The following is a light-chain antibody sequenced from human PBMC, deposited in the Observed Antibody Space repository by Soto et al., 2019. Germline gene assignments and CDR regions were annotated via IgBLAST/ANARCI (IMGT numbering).Light chain of an antibody. CDR1: SSNIGSNY. Sequence: QSALTQPPSASGTPGQRVTISCSGSSSNIGSNYVYWYQQLPGTAPKLLIYRNNQRPSGVPDRFSGSKSGTSASLVISGLRSEDEADYYCAAWDDSLSVLVFGTGTKVTVL. V-gene: IGLV1-47*01. CDR3: AAWDDSLSVLV. CDR2: RNN. J-gene: IGLJ1*01.